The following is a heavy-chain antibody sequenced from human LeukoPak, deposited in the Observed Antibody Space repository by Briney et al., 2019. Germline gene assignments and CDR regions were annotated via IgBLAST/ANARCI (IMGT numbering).Heavy chain of an antibody. CDR3: ASSALGSTYYFDY. J-gene: IGHJ4*02. Sequence: SETLSLTCTVSGGSISSYYWSWVRQPAGKGLEWIGRIYTSGSTNHNPSLKSRVTMSVDTSKNQFSLKLSSVTAADTAVYYCASSALGSTYYFDYWGQGTLVTVSS. V-gene: IGHV4-4*07. CDR1: GGSISSYY. CDR2: IYTSGST. D-gene: IGHD6-6*01.